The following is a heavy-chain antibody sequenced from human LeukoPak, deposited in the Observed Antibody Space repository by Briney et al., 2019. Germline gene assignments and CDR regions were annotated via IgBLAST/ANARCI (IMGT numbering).Heavy chain of an antibody. D-gene: IGHD5-18*01. J-gene: IGHJ4*02. CDR2: IYYSGST. CDR3: ARVTSFDY. Sequence: SETLSLTCTVSGGSISSSSHYWGWIRQPPGKGLEWIGSIYYSGSTYYNPSLKSRVTISVDTSKNQFSLKLSSVTAADTAVYYCARVTSFDYWGQGTLVTVSS. CDR1: GGSISSSSHY. V-gene: IGHV4-39*01.